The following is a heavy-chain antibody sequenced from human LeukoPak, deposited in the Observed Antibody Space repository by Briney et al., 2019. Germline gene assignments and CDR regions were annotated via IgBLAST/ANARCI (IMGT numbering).Heavy chain of an antibody. Sequence: PGGFLRLSCAASEFTFSDYWMSWVRQAPGKGPEWVANIKKDGSEEHYVDSVKGRFTVSGNNAKNSLFLQMNSLRVEDTAVNYCATYDNWVAGDVWGQGTTVSVSS. CDR3: ATYDNWVAGDV. J-gene: IGHJ6*02. CDR2: IKKDGSEE. D-gene: IGHD1-20*01. V-gene: IGHV3-7*01. CDR1: EFTFSDYW.